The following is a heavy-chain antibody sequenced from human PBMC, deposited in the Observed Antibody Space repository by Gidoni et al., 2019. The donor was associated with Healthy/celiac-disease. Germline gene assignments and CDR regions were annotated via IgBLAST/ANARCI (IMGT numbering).Heavy chain of an antibody. CDR3: ARGPLWELLLDNWFDP. CDR1: GFTFSSYA. CDR2: IAYDGSNK. J-gene: IGHJ5*02. Sequence: QVQLVESGGGVVQPGRSLRLSCAASGFTFSSYAMHWVRQAPGKGLEWVAVIAYDGSNKYYADSVKGRFTISRDNSKNTLYLQMNSLRAEDTAVYYCARGPLWELLLDNWFDPWGQGTLVTVSS. V-gene: IGHV3-30-3*01. D-gene: IGHD1-26*01.